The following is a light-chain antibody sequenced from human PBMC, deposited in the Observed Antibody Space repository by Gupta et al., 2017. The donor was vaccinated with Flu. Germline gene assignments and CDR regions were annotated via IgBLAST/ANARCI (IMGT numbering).Light chain of an antibody. CDR3: QVCDDTPYT. CDR1: QNISNY. CDR2: AAS. Sequence: DIQMIQSPSSLSASVGDRVTITCRASQNISNYLHWYQHKPGKAPRLLIYAASSLEGGVPSRFSGSETGTDFTLTISSLQPEDFATYCCQVCDDTPYTFGQGTKLGIK. J-gene: IGKJ2*01. V-gene: IGKV1-39*01.